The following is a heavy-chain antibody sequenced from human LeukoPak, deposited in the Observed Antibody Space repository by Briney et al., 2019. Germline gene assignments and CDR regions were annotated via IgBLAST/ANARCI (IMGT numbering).Heavy chain of an antibody. D-gene: IGHD6-13*01. J-gene: IGHJ6*02. CDR1: GFTFGSYP. Sequence: GGSLRLSCVASGFTFGSYPMTWVRQAPGKGLEWVSSIVGSGGATYYADSVKGRFSISRDNSKNTLYLQMNSLRAEDTAVYYCARDGSSSSYYYYGMDVWGQGTTVTVSS. V-gene: IGHV3-23*01. CDR3: ARDGSSSSYYYYGMDV. CDR2: IVGSGGAT.